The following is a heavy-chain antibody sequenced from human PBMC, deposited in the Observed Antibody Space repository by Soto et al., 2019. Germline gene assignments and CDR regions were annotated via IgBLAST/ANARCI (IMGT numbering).Heavy chain of an antibody. CDR2: ISNSGGST. J-gene: IGHJ4*02. D-gene: IGHD3-22*01. CDR1: GFTFSNYA. CDR3: AKRRFFDSSGFYYYYYFDY. Sequence: SGGSLRLSCAASGFTFSNYAMSWVRQAPGKGLEWVSGISNSGGSTYYADSVKGRFTSSRDNSKNTLFLQMNSLRAEDTAVYYCAKRRFFDSSGFYYYYYFDYWGQGTLVTVSS. V-gene: IGHV3-23*01.